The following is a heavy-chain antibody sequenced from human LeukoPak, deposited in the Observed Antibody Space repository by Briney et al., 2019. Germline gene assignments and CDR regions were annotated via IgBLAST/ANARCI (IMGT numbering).Heavy chain of an antibody. CDR2: IYYTGST. CDR3: ARRTTVTHNWFDP. CDR1: GGPIRSYQ. Sequence: SETLSLTCSVPGGPIRSYQWSWIRQPPGKGLEWIGYIYYTGSTNYNPSLKSRVTISLDTSKNQFSLHLSSVTDAGMAVYYCARRTTVTHNWFDPWGQGTLVTVSS. D-gene: IGHD4-17*01. J-gene: IGHJ5*02. V-gene: IGHV4-59*08.